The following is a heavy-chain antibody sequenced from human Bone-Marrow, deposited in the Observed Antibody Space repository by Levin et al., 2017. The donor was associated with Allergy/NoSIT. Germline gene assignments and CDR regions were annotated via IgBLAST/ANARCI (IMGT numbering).Heavy chain of an antibody. J-gene: IGHJ4*02. Sequence: PGGSLRLSCAASGFSVSRNYVNWVRQAPGKGLEWVSVIYSDGRTFYADSVKGRFTISRDNSKNSLYLQMNSLRADDTAVYYCVGHHYFDYWGQGALVTVSS. CDR3: VGHHYFDY. CDR2: IYSDGRT. V-gene: IGHV3-66*04. CDR1: GFSVSRNY.